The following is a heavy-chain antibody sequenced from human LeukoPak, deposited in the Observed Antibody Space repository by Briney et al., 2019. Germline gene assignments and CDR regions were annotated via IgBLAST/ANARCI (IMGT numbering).Heavy chain of an antibody. CDR3: AKGLAGPFDY. V-gene: IGHV3-23*01. J-gene: IGHJ4*02. CDR2: VSGSGGST. Sequence: GGSLRLSCAASGFTFNTYTMSWVRQAPGKGLEWVSAVSGSGGSTYYADSVKGRFTISRDNSKNTLYLQMNSLRVDDTAVYYCAKGLAGPFDYWGQGTLVTVSS. D-gene: IGHD6-13*01. CDR1: GFTFNTYT.